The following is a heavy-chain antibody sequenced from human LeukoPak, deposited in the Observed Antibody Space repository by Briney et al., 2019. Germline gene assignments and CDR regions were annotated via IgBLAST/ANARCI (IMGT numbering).Heavy chain of an antibody. CDR3: VKGSSDSRPYYFDY. Sequence: VGSPRLSCVPPLFCFCLYAICSGCQTPGEGLEWVSAVTNTGDNTYHADSVRGRFTISRDNSQHTLFLQMDSLRAEDTAVYYCVKGSSDSRPYYFDYWGQGTLVTVSS. CDR1: LFCFCLYA. V-gene: IGHV3-23*01. J-gene: IGHJ4*02. CDR2: VTNTGDNT. D-gene: IGHD5-18*01.